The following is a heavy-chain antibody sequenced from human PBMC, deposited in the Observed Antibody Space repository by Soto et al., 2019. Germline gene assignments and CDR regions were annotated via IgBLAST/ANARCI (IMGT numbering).Heavy chain of an antibody. CDR3: ARESSSYYGSGSNFDY. CDR2: IKQDGSEK. CDR1: GFTFSSYW. J-gene: IGHJ4*02. V-gene: IGHV3-7*01. D-gene: IGHD3-10*01. Sequence: EVQLVESGGGLVQPGGSLRLSCAASGFTFSSYWMSWVRQAPGKGLEWVANIKQDGSEKYYVDSVKGRFTISRDNAKNSLYLQMSSLRAEDTAVYYCARESSSYYGSGSNFDYWGQGTLVTVSS.